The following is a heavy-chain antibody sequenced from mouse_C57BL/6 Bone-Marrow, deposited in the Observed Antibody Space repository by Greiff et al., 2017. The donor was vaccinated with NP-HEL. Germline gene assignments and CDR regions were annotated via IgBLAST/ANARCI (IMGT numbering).Heavy chain of an antibody. CDR2: IYPGSGNT. J-gene: IGHJ4*01. CDR3: ARRLCTRGTWAMDY. CDR1: GYSFTSYY. Sequence: QVQLQQSGPELVKPGASVKISCKASGYSFTSYYIHWVKQRPGQGLEWIGWIYPGSGNTKYNEKFKGKATLTADTSSSTAYMQLSSLTSEDSAVYYCARRLCTRGTWAMDYWGQGTSVTVSS. V-gene: IGHV1-66*01.